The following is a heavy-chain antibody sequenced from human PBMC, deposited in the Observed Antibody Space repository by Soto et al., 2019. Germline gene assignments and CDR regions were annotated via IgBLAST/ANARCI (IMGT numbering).Heavy chain of an antibody. Sequence: PGGSLRLSCAASGFTFSSYAMSWVRQAPGKGLEWVSAISGSGGSTYYADSVKGRFTISRDNSKNALYLQMNSLRAEDTAVYYWAKVVLQDYYMDVWGKGTTVTVSS. J-gene: IGHJ6*03. D-gene: IGHD3-10*01. V-gene: IGHV3-23*01. CDR1: GFTFSSYA. CDR3: AKVVLQDYYMDV. CDR2: ISGSGGST.